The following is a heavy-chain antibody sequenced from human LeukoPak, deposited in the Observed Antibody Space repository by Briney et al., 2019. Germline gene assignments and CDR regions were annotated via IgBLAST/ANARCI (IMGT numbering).Heavy chain of an antibody. J-gene: IGHJ6*03. V-gene: IGHV3-30*02. CDR1: GFTFSYYA. Sequence: GGSLRLSCAASGFTFSYYAIHWVRQAPGKGLEWVAFIRYDGTNKNYADSVKGRFTISRDNSKNTLYLQMNSLRAEDTAVYYCASGIAAAGADYYYYMDVWGKGTTVTVSS. CDR3: ASGIAAAGADYYYYMDV. CDR2: IRYDGTNK. D-gene: IGHD6-13*01.